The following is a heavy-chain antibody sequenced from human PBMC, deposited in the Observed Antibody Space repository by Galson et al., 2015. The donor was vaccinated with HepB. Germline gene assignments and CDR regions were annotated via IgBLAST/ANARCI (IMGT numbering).Heavy chain of an antibody. CDR1: DDSISTYY. J-gene: IGHJ5*02. CDR3: ARDLARGVPGNNWFDP. V-gene: IGHV4-4*07. D-gene: IGHD3-10*01. Sequence: SETLSLTCTVSDDSISTYYWGWIRQPAGKGPEWIGRIHTSGPTKYNPSLKSRVSMSLDTSKNEFSLKLTSVTAADTAIYYCARDLARGVPGNNWFDPWGQGILVTVSS. CDR2: IHTSGPT.